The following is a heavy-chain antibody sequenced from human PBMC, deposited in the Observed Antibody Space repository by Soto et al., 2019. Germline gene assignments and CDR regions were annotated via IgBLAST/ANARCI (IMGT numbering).Heavy chain of an antibody. CDR3: AKDHWEYYYDSSGYYPPLDY. Sequence: GGSLRLSCAASVFTFSSYSMSWVRQAPGKGLEWVSAISGSGGSTYYADSVKGRFTISRDNSKNTLYLQMNSLRAEDTAVYYCAKDHWEYYYDSSGYYPPLDYWGQGTLVTVSS. CDR1: VFTFSSYS. CDR2: ISGSGGST. J-gene: IGHJ4*02. V-gene: IGHV3-23*01. D-gene: IGHD3-22*01.